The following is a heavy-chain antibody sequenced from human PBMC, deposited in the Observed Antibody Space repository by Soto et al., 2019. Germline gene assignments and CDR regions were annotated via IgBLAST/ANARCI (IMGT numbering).Heavy chain of an antibody. CDR1: GYTFTGYY. CDR3: ARGPPPYCSGGSCYSMYNWFDP. CDR2: INPNSGGT. V-gene: IGHV1-2*04. Sequence: GASVKVSCKASGYTFTGYYMHWVRQAPGQGLEWMGWINPNSGGTNYAQKFQGWVTMTRDTSISTAYMELSRLRSDDTAVYYCARGPPPYCSGGSCYSMYNWFDPWGQGTLVTVSS. D-gene: IGHD2-15*01. J-gene: IGHJ5*02.